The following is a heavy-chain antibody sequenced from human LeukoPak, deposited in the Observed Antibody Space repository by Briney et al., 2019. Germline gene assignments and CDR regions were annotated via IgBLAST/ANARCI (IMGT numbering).Heavy chain of an antibody. V-gene: IGHV1-18*01. CDR3: ARSGDYYGSGSYQDYRSDY. CDR2: IGAYNGNT. CDR1: GYTFTSYG. J-gene: IGHJ4*02. D-gene: IGHD3-10*01. Sequence: ASVTLSCKASGYTFTSYGISWVRQAPGQGLEWMGWIGAYNGNTNYAQKLQGRVTMTTDTSTSTAYMELRSLRTDDTAVYYRARSGDYYGSGSYQDYRSDYWGQGTLVTVSS.